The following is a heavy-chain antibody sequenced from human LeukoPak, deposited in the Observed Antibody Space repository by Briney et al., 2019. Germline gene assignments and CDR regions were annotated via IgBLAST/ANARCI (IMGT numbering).Heavy chain of an antibody. J-gene: IGHJ3*02. CDR2: INHSGST. CDR3: ARGTWELYAFDI. CDR1: GGSFSGYY. Sequence: SETLSLTCAVYGGSFSGYYWSWIRQPPGKGLEWIGEINHSGSTNYNPSLKSRVTISVDTSKNQFSLKLSSVTAADTAVYYCARGTWELYAFDIWGQGTMVTVSS. V-gene: IGHV4-34*01. D-gene: IGHD1-26*01.